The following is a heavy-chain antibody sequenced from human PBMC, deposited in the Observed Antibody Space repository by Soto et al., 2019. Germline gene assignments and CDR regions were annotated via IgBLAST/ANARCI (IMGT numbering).Heavy chain of an antibody. CDR1: GGSISSGGYY. CDR2: IYYSGST. V-gene: IGHV4-31*03. J-gene: IGHJ6*03. CDR3: ARGGAYSSGWYPYYYYMDV. D-gene: IGHD6-19*01. Sequence: SETLSLTCTVSGGSISSGGYYWSWIRQHPGKGLEWIGYIYYSGSTYYNPSLKSRVTISVDTSKNQFSLKLSSVTAADTAVYYCARGGAYSSGWYPYYYYMDVWGKGTTVTVSS.